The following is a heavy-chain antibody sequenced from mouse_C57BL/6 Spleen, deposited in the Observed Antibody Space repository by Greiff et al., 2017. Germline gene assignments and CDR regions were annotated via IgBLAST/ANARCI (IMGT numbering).Heavy chain of an antibody. Sequence: EVQLQESGPGLVKPSQSLSLTCSVTGYSITSGYYWNWIRQFPGNKLEWMGYISYDGSNNYNPSLKNRISITRDTSKNQFFLKLNSVTTEDTATYYCARDSNYYARDYWGQGTSVTVSS. V-gene: IGHV3-6*01. J-gene: IGHJ4*01. D-gene: IGHD2-5*01. CDR2: ISYDGSN. CDR3: ARDSNYYARDY. CDR1: GYSITSGYY.